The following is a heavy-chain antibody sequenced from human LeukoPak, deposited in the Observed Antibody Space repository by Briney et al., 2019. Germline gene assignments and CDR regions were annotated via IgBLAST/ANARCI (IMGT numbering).Heavy chain of an antibody. D-gene: IGHD3-22*01. V-gene: IGHV3-23*01. CDR3: AKDPVNYYDSSGYYSDDY. CDR1: GFTFSGYA. CDR2: ISGSGGST. Sequence: GGSLRLSCAASGFTFSGYAMSWVRQAPGKGLEWVSAISGSGGSTYYADSVKGRFTISRDNSKNTLYLQMNSLRAEDTAVYYCAKDPVNYYDSSGYYSDDYWGQGTLVTVSS. J-gene: IGHJ4*02.